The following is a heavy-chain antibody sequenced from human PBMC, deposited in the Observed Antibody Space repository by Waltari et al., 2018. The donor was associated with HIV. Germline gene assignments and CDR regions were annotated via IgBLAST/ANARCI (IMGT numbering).Heavy chain of an antibody. D-gene: IGHD6-13*01. J-gene: IGHJ5*02. Sequence: QVQLRESGPGLVKPSETLSLTCTVSGGSFTSYSWSWIRQPPGKGLEWIGDVYYSGGTKDNPSHKGEVTEGVDRSKNQFALKVNSVTAAETAVYYCARQRQQPSVAWFDPWGQGTLVTVSS. CDR1: GGSFTSYS. V-gene: IGHV4-59*01. CDR2: VYYSGGT. CDR3: ARQRQQPSVAWFDP.